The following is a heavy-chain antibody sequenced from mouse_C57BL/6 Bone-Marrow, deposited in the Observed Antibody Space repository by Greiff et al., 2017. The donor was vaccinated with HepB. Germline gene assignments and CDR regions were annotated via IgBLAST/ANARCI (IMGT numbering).Heavy chain of an antibody. CDR3: ARYYSNWFAY. D-gene: IGHD2-5*01. J-gene: IGHJ3*01. Sequence: EVKLVESGGGLVQPGGSLTLSCAASGFTFTDYYMSWVRQPPGKALEWLGFIRNKANGYTTEYSAYVKGRFTISRDNSQIILYLQMNALRAEDSAAYYCARYYSNWFAYWGQGTLVTVSA. V-gene: IGHV7-3*01. CDR1: GFTFTDYY. CDR2: IRNKANGYTT.